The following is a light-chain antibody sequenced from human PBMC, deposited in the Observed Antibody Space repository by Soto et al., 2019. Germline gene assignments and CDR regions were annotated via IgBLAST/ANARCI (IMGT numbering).Light chain of an antibody. V-gene: IGLV3-21*04. CDR2: NDD. CDR3: QVWGSPADPYVL. J-gene: IGLJ2*01. CDR1: NIAGKS. Sequence: SYELTQTPSVSVAPGKTARVSCGGNNIAGKSVHWYQLKAGQAPVLIIYNDDDRPSGIPERFSGSKSGNTATLTVSWVEAGDEADYFCQVWGSPADPYVLFGGGTKVTVL.